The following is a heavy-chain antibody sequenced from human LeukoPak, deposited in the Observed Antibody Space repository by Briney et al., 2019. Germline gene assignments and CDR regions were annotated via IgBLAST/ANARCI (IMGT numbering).Heavy chain of an antibody. J-gene: IGHJ4*02. CDR2: TSSSSSYI. CDR1: GFTFSSYS. Sequence: GGSLRLSCAASGFTFSSYSMNWVRQAPGKGLEWVSSTSSSSSYIYYADSVKGRFTISRDNAKNSLYLQMNSLRAEDTAVYYCARDLDSSWYLFDYWGQGTLVTVSS. V-gene: IGHV3-21*01. CDR3: ARDLDSSWYLFDY. D-gene: IGHD6-13*01.